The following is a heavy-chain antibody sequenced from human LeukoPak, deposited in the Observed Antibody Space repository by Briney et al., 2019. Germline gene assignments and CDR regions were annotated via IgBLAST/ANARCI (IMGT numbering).Heavy chain of an antibody. CDR3: ARVRLPIVGTIGWFDL. J-gene: IGHJ5*02. CDR1: GCSFSSYG. Sequence: ASVKVSCKASGCSFSSYGITWVRQAPGQGLEWMGWISAYNDNTKYAQKFQDRVITTRDTSTSTAYMELTRLTSDDTAVYYCARVRLPIVGTIGWFDLWGQGTPVTVSS. V-gene: IGHV1-18*01. CDR2: ISAYNDNT. D-gene: IGHD5-12*01.